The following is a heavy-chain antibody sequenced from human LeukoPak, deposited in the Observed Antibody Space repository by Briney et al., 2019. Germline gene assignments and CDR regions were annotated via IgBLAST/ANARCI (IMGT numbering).Heavy chain of an antibody. V-gene: IGHV4-34*01. J-gene: IGHJ4*02. Sequence: SETLSLTCAVYGGPFSGYYWSWIRQPPGKGLEWIGEINHSGSTNYNPSLKSRVTISVDTSKNQFSLKLSSVTAADTAVYYCARDSSSWYGGFDYWGQGTLVTVSS. D-gene: IGHD6-13*01. CDR2: INHSGST. CDR1: GGPFSGYY. CDR3: ARDSSSWYGGFDY.